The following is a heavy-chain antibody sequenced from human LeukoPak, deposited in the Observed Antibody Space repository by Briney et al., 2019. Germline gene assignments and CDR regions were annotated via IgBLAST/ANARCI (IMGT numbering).Heavy chain of an antibody. CDR2: INHSGST. CDR1: GGSFSGYH. V-gene: IGHV4-34*01. Sequence: SETLSLTCAVYGGSFSGYHWSWIRQPPGKGLEWIGEINHSGSTNYNPSLKSRVTISVDTSKNQFSLKLSSVTAADTAVYYCARGKGGSYFRPYYYYYMDVWGKGTTVTVSS. D-gene: IGHD1-26*01. J-gene: IGHJ6*03. CDR3: ARGKGGSYFRPYYYYYMDV.